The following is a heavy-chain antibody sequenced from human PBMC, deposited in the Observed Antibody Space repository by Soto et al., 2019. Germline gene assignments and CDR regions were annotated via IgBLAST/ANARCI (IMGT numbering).Heavy chain of an antibody. CDR3: ARAALYDSSGYYYASGAFDI. Sequence: PGRSLRLPCAASGFTFSSYGMHRIRQAPGKGLEWVAVIWYDGSNKYYADSVKGRFTISRDNSKNTLYLQMNSLRAEDTAVYYCARAALYDSSGYYYASGAFDIWGQGTMVTVSS. J-gene: IGHJ3*02. CDR2: IWYDGSNK. CDR1: GFTFSSYG. D-gene: IGHD3-22*01. V-gene: IGHV3-33*01.